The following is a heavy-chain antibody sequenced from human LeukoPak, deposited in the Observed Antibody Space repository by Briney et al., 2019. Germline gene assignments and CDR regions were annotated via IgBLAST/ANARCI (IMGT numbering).Heavy chain of an antibody. V-gene: IGHV1-8*02. CDR2: MNPNSGNT. CDR1: GYTFTIYD. Sequence: ASVKVSCKASGYTFTIYDINWVRQASGQGLEWMGWMNPNSGNTGYAQKLQGRVTMTTDTSTSTAYMELSSLRSEDTAVYYCARSIVGAPDYWGQGTLVTVSS. J-gene: IGHJ4*02. D-gene: IGHD1-26*01. CDR3: ARSIVGAPDY.